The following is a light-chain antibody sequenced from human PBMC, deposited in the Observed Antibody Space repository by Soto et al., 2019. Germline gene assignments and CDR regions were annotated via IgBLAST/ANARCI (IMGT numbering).Light chain of an antibody. CDR2: LGS. V-gene: IGKV2-28*01. Sequence: DIVMTQSPLSLPVTPGESASISCRSSQSLLHSNGYNYFDWYLQKPGHSPQLLIYLGSNRASGVPDRFSGSGSGTDFTLKISSVEAEDVGVYYCMQALQTPLTFGQGTRLEIK. CDR3: MQALQTPLT. J-gene: IGKJ5*01. CDR1: QSLLHSNGYNY.